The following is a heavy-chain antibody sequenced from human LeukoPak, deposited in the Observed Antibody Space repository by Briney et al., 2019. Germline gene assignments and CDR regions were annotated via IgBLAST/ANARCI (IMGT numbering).Heavy chain of an antibody. J-gene: IGHJ4*02. V-gene: IGHV3-21*01. CDR3: ARDLRGPYNWNYEAY. Sequence: GGSLRLSCAASGFTFSSYSMTWVRQAPGKGLEWVSSISSSSSYIYYADSVKGRFTISRDNSKNTLYLQMNSLRAEDTAVYYCARDLRGPYNWNYEAYWGQGTLVTVSS. D-gene: IGHD1-7*01. CDR1: GFTFSSYS. CDR2: ISSSSSYI.